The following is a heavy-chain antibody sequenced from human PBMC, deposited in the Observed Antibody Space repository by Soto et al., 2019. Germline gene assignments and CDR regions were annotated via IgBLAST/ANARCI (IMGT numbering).Heavy chain of an antibody. V-gene: IGHV4-34*01. D-gene: IGHD6-13*01. CDR3: ARERYSRGWYRREFEY. J-gene: IGHJ4*02. Sequence: PSETLSLTCAVYGGSFSGYYWSWIRQPPGKGLEWIGEINHSGSTNYNPSLKSRVTISVDTSKNQFSLKLSSVTAADTAVYYCARERYSRGWYRREFEYWRQGTLVTVSS. CDR2: INHSGST. CDR1: GGSFSGYY.